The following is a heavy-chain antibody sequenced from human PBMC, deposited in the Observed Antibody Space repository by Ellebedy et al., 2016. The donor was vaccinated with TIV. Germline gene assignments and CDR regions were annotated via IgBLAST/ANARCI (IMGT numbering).Heavy chain of an antibody. V-gene: IGHV4-39*01. Sequence: GSLRLSXTVSGGSISSNNYYWGWIRQPPGKGLEWIGSIYYSGSTYYNPSLKSRVTISVDTSKNQFSLKVNSVTAADTAVYYCARHKIMITFGGVIVQYYFDYWGQGTLVTVSS. D-gene: IGHD3-16*02. CDR1: GGSISSNNYY. CDR3: ARHKIMITFGGVIVQYYFDY. CDR2: IYYSGST. J-gene: IGHJ4*02.